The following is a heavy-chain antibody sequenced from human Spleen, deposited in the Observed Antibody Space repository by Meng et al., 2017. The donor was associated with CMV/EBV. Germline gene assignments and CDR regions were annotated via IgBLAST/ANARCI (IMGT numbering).Heavy chain of an antibody. J-gene: IGHJ2*01. D-gene: IGHD5/OR15-5a*01. CDR2: IYWDDDK. CDR1: GFSLTTSRVG. Sequence: QITLKESGPTLVKPTQTLTLTCTFSGFSLTTSRVGVGWIRQSPGKALEWLALIYWDDDKRYSPSLNSRLTITKDPSKNQVVLTMINMDPVDTATYYCVHRIRDDSVGYWYFDLWGRGTLVTVSS. CDR3: VHRIRDDSVGYWYFDL. V-gene: IGHV2-5*02.